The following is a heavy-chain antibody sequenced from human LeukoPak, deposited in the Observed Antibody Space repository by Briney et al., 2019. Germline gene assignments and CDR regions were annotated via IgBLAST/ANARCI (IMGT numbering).Heavy chain of an antibody. CDR2: INPNSGGT. CDR3: ARDIYRSGGSCYDY. V-gene: IGHV1-2*02. CDR1: GYTFTGYY. J-gene: IGHJ4*02. D-gene: IGHD2-15*01. Sequence: ASVKVSCKASGYTFTGYYMHWVRQAPGQGLEWMGWINPNSGGTNYAQKFQGRVTMTGDTSISTAYMELSRLRSDDTAVYYCARDIYRSGGSCYDYWGQGTLVTVSS.